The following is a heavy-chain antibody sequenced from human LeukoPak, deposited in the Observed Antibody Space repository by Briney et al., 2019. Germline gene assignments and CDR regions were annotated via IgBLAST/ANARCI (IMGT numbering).Heavy chain of an antibody. D-gene: IGHD6-13*01. CDR3: AKVSSSWYQDAFDI. CDR1: GFTFSSYE. J-gene: IGHJ3*02. CDR2: ISSSGSTI. V-gene: IGHV3-48*03. Sequence: GGSLRLSCAASGFTFSSYEMNWVRQAPGKGLEWVSYISSSGSTIYYADSVKGRFTISRDNAKNSLYLQMNSLRAEDTAVYYCAKVSSSWYQDAFDIWGQGTMVTVSS.